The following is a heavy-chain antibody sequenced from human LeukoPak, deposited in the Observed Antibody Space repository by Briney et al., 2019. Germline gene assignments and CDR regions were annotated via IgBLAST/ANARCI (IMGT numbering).Heavy chain of an antibody. J-gene: IGHJ4*02. CDR2: IWYDGSNK. V-gene: IGHV3-33*01. D-gene: IGHD3-22*01. CDR1: GFTFRSFG. Sequence: GGSLRLSCAASGFTFRSFGMHWVRQAPGKGLEWVAVIWYDGSNKYYADSVKGRFTISRDNSKNTLYLQMNSLRAEDTAVYYCARGMYYYDSSGYYFDYWGQGTLVTVSS. CDR3: ARGMYYYDSSGYYFDY.